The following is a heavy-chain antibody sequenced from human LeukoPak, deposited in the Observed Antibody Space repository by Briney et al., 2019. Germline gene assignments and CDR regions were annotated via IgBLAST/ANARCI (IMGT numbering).Heavy chain of an antibody. CDR2: IKQDGSEK. CDR1: GFTFSSYW. J-gene: IGHJ4*02. Sequence: GGSLRLSCAASGFTFSSYWMSWVRQAPGKGLEWVANIKQDGSEKYYVDSVKGRFTISRDNAKNSLYLQMNSLRAEDTAAYYCARDPQGVAVAANGVYFDYWGQGTLVTVSS. CDR3: ARDPQGVAVAANGVYFDY. D-gene: IGHD6-19*01. V-gene: IGHV3-7*01.